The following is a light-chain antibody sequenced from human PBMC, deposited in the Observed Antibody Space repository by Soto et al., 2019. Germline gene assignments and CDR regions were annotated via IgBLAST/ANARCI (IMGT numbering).Light chain of an antibody. Sequence: EIVLTQSPGTLSLSPGERGTLSCRASQSVSGNSLAWYQQKPGQAPRVLIYDTSRRAAGIPDRFSGSGSGTDFTLTISRLEPEDFAVYHCQQYGSSPITFGQGTRLEIK. V-gene: IGKV3-20*01. CDR1: QSVSGNS. J-gene: IGKJ5*01. CDR2: DTS. CDR3: QQYGSSPIT.